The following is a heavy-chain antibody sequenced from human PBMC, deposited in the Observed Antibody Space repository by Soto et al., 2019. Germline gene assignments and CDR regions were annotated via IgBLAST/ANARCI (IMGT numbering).Heavy chain of an antibody. J-gene: IGHJ4*02. D-gene: IGHD2-15*01. CDR2: ISGSGGST. CDR3: AKRVVVVAATRGVTDY. V-gene: IGHV3-23*01. Sequence: EVQLLESGGGLVQPGGSLRLSCAASGFTFSSYAMSWVRQAPGKGLEWVSAISGSGGSTSYADSVKGRFTISRDNSKNTLYLQMNSLRAEDTAVYYCAKRVVVVAATRGVTDYWGQGTLVTVSS. CDR1: GFTFSSYA.